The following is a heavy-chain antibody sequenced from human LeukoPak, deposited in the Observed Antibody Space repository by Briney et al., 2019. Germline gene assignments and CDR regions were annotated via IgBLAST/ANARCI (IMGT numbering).Heavy chain of an antibody. CDR1: GGSFSGYY. V-gene: IGHV4-34*01. CDR2: INHSGST. D-gene: IGHD3-22*01. CDR3: ARGRVTMIVAD. J-gene: IGHJ4*02. Sequence: SETLSLTCAVYGGSFSGYYWSWIRQPPGKGLEWIGEINHSGSTNYNPFVKSRVTISVDTSKNQFSLKPSSVTAADTAVYYCARGRVTMIVADWGQGTLVTVSS.